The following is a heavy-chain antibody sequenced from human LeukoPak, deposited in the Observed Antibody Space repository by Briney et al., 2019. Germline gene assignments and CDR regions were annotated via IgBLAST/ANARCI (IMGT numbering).Heavy chain of an antibody. CDR3: AREGGYEYYYYYGMDV. Sequence: ASVKVSCKASGYTFTSYGISWVRQAPGQGLEWMGWISAYNGNTNYAQKLQGRVTMTTDTSTSTAYMELSSLRSEDTAVYYCAREGGYEYYYYYGMDVWGQGTTVTVSS. V-gene: IGHV1-18*01. CDR1: GYTFTSYG. CDR2: ISAYNGNT. J-gene: IGHJ6*02. D-gene: IGHD5-12*01.